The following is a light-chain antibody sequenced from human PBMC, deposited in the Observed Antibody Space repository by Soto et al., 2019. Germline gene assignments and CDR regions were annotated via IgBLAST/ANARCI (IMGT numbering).Light chain of an antibody. CDR3: QHDYRYSPYT. J-gene: IGKJ2*01. V-gene: IGKV1-5*03. CDR2: TAS. CDR1: QSISTW. Sequence: DIQMTQFPSTLSASIGDRVTITCRASQSISTWLAWYQQKSGKAPKLLIYTASSLETGVPSRFSGSGSGTDFTLTISGLLPDDFATYYCQHDYRYSPYTFGQGTRLEIK.